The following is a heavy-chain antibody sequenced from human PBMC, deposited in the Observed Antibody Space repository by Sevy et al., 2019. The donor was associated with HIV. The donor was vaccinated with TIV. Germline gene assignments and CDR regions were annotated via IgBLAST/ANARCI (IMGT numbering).Heavy chain of an antibody. CDR2: IYYSGST. J-gene: IGHJ5*02. CDR1: GGSIISSSYY. D-gene: IGHD3-10*01. V-gene: IGHV4-39*01. Sequence: SETLSLTCTVSGGSIISSSYYWGWIRQPPGKGLEWLGSIYYSGSTYYNPSLKSRVTISVDTSKNQFSLKLSSVTAADTAVHYCARHSPLRITMVRGVRWFDPWGQGTLVTVSS. CDR3: ARHSPLRITMVRGVRWFDP.